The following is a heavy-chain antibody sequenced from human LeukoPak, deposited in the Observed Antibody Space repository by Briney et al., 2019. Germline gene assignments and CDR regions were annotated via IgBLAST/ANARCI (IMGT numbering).Heavy chain of an antibody. CDR1: VYTFTGYY. V-gene: IGHV1-2*02. J-gene: IGHJ6*01. CDR3: ARQWLQPGHYYGMAV. Sequence: ASVKVSCKASVYTFTGYYMHWVRQAPGQGLEWMGWINPNSGGTNYAQKFQGRVTMTRDTSISTAYMELSRLRSDDTAVYYFARQWLQPGHYYGMAVWGDGTTVTVSS. D-gene: IGHD5-12*01. CDR2: INPNSGGT.